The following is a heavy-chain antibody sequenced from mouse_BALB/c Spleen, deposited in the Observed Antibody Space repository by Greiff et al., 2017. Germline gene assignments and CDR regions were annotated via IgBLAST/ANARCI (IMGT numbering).Heavy chain of an antibody. CDR3: ARWGNPY. Sequence: VQLQQPGAELVKPGASVKLSCKASGYTFTSYWMHWVKQRPGQGLEWIGEINPSNGRTNYNEKFKSKATLTVDKSSSTAYMQLSSLTSEDSAVYYCARWGNPYWGQGTTLTVSS. V-gene: IGHV1S81*02. J-gene: IGHJ2*01. D-gene: IGHD2-1*01. CDR2: INPSNGRT. CDR1: GYTFTSYW.